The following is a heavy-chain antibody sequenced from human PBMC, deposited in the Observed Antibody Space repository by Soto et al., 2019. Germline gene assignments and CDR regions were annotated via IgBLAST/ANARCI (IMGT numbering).Heavy chain of an antibody. V-gene: IGHV4-31*03. Sequence: PSETLSLTCTVSGGSISSGGYYWSWIRRHPGKGLEWIGYIYYSGSTYYNPSLKSRVTISVDTSKNQFSLKLSSVTAADTAVYYCARVIGYCSSTSCYDWFDPWGQGTLVTSPQ. CDR2: IYYSGST. J-gene: IGHJ5*02. CDR3: ARVIGYCSSTSCYDWFDP. D-gene: IGHD2-2*01. CDR1: GGSISSGGYY.